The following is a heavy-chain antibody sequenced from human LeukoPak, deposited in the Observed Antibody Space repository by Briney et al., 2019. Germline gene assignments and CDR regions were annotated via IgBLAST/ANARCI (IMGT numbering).Heavy chain of an antibody. CDR2: IKPDGSEK. V-gene: IGHV3-7*04. J-gene: IGHJ4*02. Sequence: PGRSLRLSCAASGFTFSSYWMSWVRQAPGKGLEWVANIKPDGSEKYYVDSVKGRFTISRDNAKNSLYLQMNSLRGEDTALYYCARHNPLWAYWGQGTLVTVSS. CDR1: GFTFSSYW. D-gene: IGHD7-27*01. CDR3: ARHNPLWAY.